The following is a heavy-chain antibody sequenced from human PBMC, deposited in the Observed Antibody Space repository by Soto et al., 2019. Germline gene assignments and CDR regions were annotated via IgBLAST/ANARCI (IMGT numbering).Heavy chain of an antibody. J-gene: IGHJ2*01. Sequence: QVQLQESGPGLVKPSETLSLTCTVSGDSISNVYWSWIRQPAGKGLESMGRVSASARTNYNPSLPSRVTLPLDTSKNQFPLRLASVSAADTAVYFCATGMGRHLDLWGRGTLVIVSS. CDR3: ATGMGRHLDL. V-gene: IGHV4-4*07. D-gene: IGHD3-16*01. CDR1: GDSISNVY. CDR2: VSASART.